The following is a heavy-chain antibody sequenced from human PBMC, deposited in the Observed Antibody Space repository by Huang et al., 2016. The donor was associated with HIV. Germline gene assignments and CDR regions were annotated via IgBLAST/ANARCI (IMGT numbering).Heavy chain of an antibody. Sequence: EVQLLESGGGLVQPGGSLRLSCAASGFTFSSYAMSWVRQAPGKGLEGASVISGGGGSTYYADSVKGRFTISRDNSKNTLYLQMNSLRAEDAAVYYCAKDPYSSSWFDHFDYWGQGTLVTVSS. D-gene: IGHD6-13*01. CDR2: ISGGGGST. CDR1: GFTFSSYA. J-gene: IGHJ4*02. V-gene: IGHV3-23*01. CDR3: AKDPYSSSWFDHFDY.